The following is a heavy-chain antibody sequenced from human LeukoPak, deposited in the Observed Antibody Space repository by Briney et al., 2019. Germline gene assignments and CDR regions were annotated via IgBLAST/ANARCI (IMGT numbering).Heavy chain of an antibody. J-gene: IGHJ6*03. Sequence: SQTLSLTCAISGDSVSSNSAAWNWIRQSPSRGLEWLGRTYYRSKWYNDYAVSVKSRITIIPDTSKNQFSLQLNSVTPEDTAVYYCARSVSGWHQNYYYCYYMDVWGKGTTVTVSS. D-gene: IGHD6-19*01. CDR3: ARSVSGWHQNYYYCYYMDV. CDR1: GDSVSSNSAA. CDR2: TYYRSKWYN. V-gene: IGHV6-1*01.